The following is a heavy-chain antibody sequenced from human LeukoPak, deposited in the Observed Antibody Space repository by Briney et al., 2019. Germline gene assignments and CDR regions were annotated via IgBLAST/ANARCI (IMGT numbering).Heavy chain of an antibody. CDR1: GFTFDDYA. V-gene: IGHV3-49*03. J-gene: IGHJ4*02. Sequence: GGSLRLSCSASGFTFDDYAVSWFRQAPGKGLEWVGFIRSKAFGGTPEYAASVRGRFTISRDDSKSIAYLQMNSLRTEDTAVYYCTRNTVTVHFDYWSQGTLVTVSS. CDR3: TRNTVTVHFDY. D-gene: IGHD4-17*01. CDR2: IRSKAFGGTP.